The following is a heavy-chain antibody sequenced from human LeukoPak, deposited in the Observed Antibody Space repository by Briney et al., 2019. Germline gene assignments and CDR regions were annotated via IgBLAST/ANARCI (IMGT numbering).Heavy chain of an antibody. D-gene: IGHD6-13*01. J-gene: IGHJ4*02. CDR3: AKVPQAAAAGTGEEDY. CDR2: IRYDGSNK. CDR1: GFTFSSYG. V-gene: IGHV3-30*02. Sequence: GGSLRLSCAASGFTFSSYGMHWVRQAPGKGLEWVAFIRYDGSNKYYADSVKCRFTISRDNSKNTLYLQMNSLRAEDTAVYYCAKVPQAAAAGTGEEDYWGQGTLVTVSS.